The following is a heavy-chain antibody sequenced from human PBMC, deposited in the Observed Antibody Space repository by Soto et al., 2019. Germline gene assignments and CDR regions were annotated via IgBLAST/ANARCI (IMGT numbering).Heavy chain of an antibody. CDR3: AGQRDTAMVFDY. V-gene: IGHV4-34*01. Sequence: PSETLSLTCTVYNGSFNGYYLSLILKPPGKGLELIGEINHSVSTKYNPSLESRVIVSVDTSKNQFSLKLSSVTAADTAVYYCAGQRDTAMVFDYWGRGTLVTVS. CDR1: NGSFNGYY. D-gene: IGHD5-18*01. CDR2: INHSVST. J-gene: IGHJ4*02.